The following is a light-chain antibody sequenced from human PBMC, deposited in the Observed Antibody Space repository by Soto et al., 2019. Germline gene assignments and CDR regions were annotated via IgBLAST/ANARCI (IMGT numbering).Light chain of an antibody. CDR2: GAH. CDR3: QQYGSSVT. J-gene: IGKJ1*01. CDR1: QSIRSHY. Sequence: EIGLTQSPGTLYLSPGERATLSCRASQSIRSHYLAWYQQKPGQAPRLLISGAHNRAPGIPDRFSGSESGTDFTLRISRLEQEDFAVYFCQQYGSSVTFGQGKKVEIK. V-gene: IGKV3-20*01.